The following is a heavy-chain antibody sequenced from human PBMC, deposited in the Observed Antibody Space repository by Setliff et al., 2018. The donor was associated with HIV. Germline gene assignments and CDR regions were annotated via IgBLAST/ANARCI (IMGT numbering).Heavy chain of an antibody. CDR2: ISPFDDTT. CDR1: GYTFTSYG. Sequence: ASVKVSCKASGYTFTSYGISWVRQAPGQGLEWMGIISPFDDTTNYAQKFQGRVTTTRDTSTSTAYVELRSLRSDDTAVYYCARRSSGWQFDYWGQGTLVTVSS. J-gene: IGHJ4*02. D-gene: IGHD6-19*01. V-gene: IGHV1-18*01. CDR3: ARRSSGWQFDY.